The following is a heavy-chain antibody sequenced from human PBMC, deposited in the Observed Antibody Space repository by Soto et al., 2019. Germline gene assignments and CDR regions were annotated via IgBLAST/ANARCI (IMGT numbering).Heavy chain of an antibody. Sequence: SETLSLTCTVSGASISGFYWSWIRKSAGKGLEWIGRIYATGTTDYNPSLKSRVMMSVDTSKKQFSLKLRSVTAADTAVYYCVRDGTKTLRDWFDPWGQGISVTLSS. CDR2: IYATGTT. CDR1: GASISGFY. D-gene: IGHD1-1*01. J-gene: IGHJ5*02. CDR3: VRDGTKTLRDWFDP. V-gene: IGHV4-4*07.